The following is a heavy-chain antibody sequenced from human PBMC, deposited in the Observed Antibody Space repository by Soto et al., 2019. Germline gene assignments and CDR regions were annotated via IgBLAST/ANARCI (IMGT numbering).Heavy chain of an antibody. Sequence: SETLSLTCTVSGASISGFYWSWIRKSAGKGLEWIGRIYATGTTDYNPSLKSRVMMSVDTSKKQFSLKLRSVTAADTAVYYCVRDGTKTLRDWFDPWGQGISVTLSS. CDR2: IYATGTT. CDR1: GASISGFY. D-gene: IGHD1-1*01. J-gene: IGHJ5*02. CDR3: VRDGTKTLRDWFDP. V-gene: IGHV4-4*07.